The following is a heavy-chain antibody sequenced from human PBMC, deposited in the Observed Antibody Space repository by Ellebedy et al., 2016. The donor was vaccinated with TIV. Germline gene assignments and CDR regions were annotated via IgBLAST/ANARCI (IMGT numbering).Heavy chain of an antibody. CDR2: FTNNGATT. V-gene: IGHV3-23*01. D-gene: IGHD3/OR15-3a*01. CDR1: GFTFSTYG. J-gene: IGHJ5*02. CDR3: TRWDRLNWFDP. Sequence: GESLNISCAASGFTFSTYGMRWVRQAPGEGLERVSGFTNNGATTYYADSVKGRFTISRDNSKNTLYLQMNSLRAEDTSVYYCTRWDRLNWFDPWGQGTLVTVSS.